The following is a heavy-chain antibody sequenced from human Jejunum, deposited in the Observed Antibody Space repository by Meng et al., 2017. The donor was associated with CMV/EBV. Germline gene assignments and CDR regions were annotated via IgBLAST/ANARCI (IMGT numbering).Heavy chain of an antibody. D-gene: IGHD6-19*01. CDR1: GYTFTSYD. CDR2: MNPNRGTT. J-gene: IGHJ4*02. V-gene: IGHV1-8*01. CDR3: ATGVADFEY. Sequence: VQLVRSGAEVKKPGRSMQGACKASGYTFTSYDINWVRQGTGQGLEWMGWMNPNRGTTGYAQKFQGRVTMTRNISKSTAYMDLSSLRSEDTAVYYCATGVADFEYWGQGTLVTVSS.